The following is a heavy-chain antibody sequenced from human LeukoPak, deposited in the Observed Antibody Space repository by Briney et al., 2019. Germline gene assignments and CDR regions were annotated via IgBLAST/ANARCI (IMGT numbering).Heavy chain of an antibody. CDR2: ITSSGSSM. V-gene: IGHV3-21*01. CDR1: GLTFSGYS. CDR3: ARDDGGFNYYGMDV. D-gene: IGHD3-16*01. Sequence: PGGSLRLSCAGSGLTFSGYSLNWVRQAPGKGLEWVSSITSSGSSMYYADSVKGRFTISRDNAKNSLYLQMNSLRAEDTAVYYCARDDGGFNYYGMDVWGQGTRSPSP. J-gene: IGHJ6*02.